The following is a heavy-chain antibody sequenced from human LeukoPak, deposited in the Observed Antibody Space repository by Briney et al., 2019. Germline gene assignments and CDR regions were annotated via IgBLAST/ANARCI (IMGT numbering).Heavy chain of an antibody. V-gene: IGHV3-7*05. D-gene: IGHD3-10*01. CDR1: GFTFTNYW. Sequence: GGSLRLSCAGSGFTFTNYWMSWVRQAPGKGLEWVASIKADGTEEYSVDSVKGRFTISRDNAKNSVYLQMNSLRADDTAVYYCAREGGYGSGRGWFDPWGQGTLVTVSS. CDR2: IKADGTEE. J-gene: IGHJ5*02. CDR3: AREGGYGSGRGWFDP.